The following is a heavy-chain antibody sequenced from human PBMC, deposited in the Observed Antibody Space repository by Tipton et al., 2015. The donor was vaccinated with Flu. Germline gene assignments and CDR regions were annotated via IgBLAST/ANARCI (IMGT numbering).Heavy chain of an antibody. Sequence: TLSLTCSVSGYFISRSSYYWGWFRQPPGKGLEWIGSGFFTGMTYYSPSLKTRVSISVDTSKNQFSLRLSSVTAADTAIYYCARLYPPRAYCGSDCYFDDEAFDLWGQGTMVTVSS. J-gene: IGHJ3*01. D-gene: IGHD2-21*01. CDR1: GYFISRSSYY. CDR3: ARLYPPRAYCGSDCYFDDEAFDL. CDR2: GFFTGMT. V-gene: IGHV4-39*01.